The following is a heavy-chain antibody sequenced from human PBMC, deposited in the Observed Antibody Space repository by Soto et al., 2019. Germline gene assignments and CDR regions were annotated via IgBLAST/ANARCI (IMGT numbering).Heavy chain of an antibody. CDR1: GFTFNLIA. V-gene: IGHV3-23*01. CDR2: IGGGDYDR. D-gene: IGHD2-15*01. Sequence: PGGSLRVSRAASGFTFNLIAIVFFLNAACKGLDCVSGIGGGDYDRYYADSVKGRFTISRDNSQNTLYLQMDSLTTEDTAVYYCARRDFYCRGRNCFSGDYAMDVWGQGTTVTVSS. CDR3: ARRDFYCRGRNCFSGDYAMDV. J-gene: IGHJ6*02.